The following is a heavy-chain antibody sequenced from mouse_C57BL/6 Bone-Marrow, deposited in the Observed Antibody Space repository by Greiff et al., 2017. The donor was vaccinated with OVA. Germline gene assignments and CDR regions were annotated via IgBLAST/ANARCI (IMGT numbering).Heavy chain of an antibody. Sequence: QVHVKQSGAELVKPGASVKMSCKASGYTFTSYWITWVKQRPGQGLEWIGDIYPGSGSTNYNEKFKSKATLTVDTSSSTAYMQLSSLTSEDSAVYYCARFIYDGYYDWYFDVWGTGTTVTVSS. D-gene: IGHD2-3*01. CDR1: GYTFTSYW. J-gene: IGHJ1*03. CDR3: ARFIYDGYYDWYFDV. CDR2: IYPGSGST. V-gene: IGHV1-55*01.